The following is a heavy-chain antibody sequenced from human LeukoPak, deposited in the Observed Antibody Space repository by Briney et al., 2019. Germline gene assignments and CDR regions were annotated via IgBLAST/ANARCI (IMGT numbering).Heavy chain of an antibody. J-gene: IGHJ4*02. CDR1: GFTFTNFW. CDR2: KKQDGSEK. CDR3: AKDGPGGWYFDS. D-gene: IGHD6-19*01. Sequence: GGSLRLSCAAPGFTFTNFWMCWVRQAPGKGLEWVANKKQDGSEKHYVDSVNGRFTISRDNAKDSLYLQMNSLRAEDTAVYYCAKDGPGGWYFDSWGQGTPVTVSS. V-gene: IGHV3-7*03.